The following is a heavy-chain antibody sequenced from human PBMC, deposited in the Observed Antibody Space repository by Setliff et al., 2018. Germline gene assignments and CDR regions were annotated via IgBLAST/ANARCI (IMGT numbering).Heavy chain of an antibody. CDR2: VYSSGIT. CDR3: ARETTVWGYVDTAMVTFIDQ. V-gene: IGHV4-59*11. J-gene: IGHJ4*02. D-gene: IGHD5-18*01. Sequence: SETLSLTCTVSGGSISSQDWSWIRQPPGKGLEWIGYVYSSGITNYNPSLKSRVAMSVDTSKNQFSLKLSSVTAADTAVYYCARETTVWGYVDTAMVTFIDQWGQGTLVTVSS. CDR1: GGSISSQD.